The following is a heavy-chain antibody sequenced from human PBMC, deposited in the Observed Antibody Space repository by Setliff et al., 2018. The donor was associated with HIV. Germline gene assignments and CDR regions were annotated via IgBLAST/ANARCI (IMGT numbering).Heavy chain of an antibody. D-gene: IGHD5-12*01. J-gene: IGHJ1*01. V-gene: IGHV4-34*01. Sequence: PSETLSLTCAVYGGSFSGYYWSWIRQPPGKGLEWIGSIYYSGSTNYNPSLRSRVTISVDTSKKQFSLRLSSVAAADTSVYYCARQAKGYFHHWGQGTLVTVSS. CDR1: GGSFSGYY. CDR3: ARQAKGYFHH. CDR2: IYYSGST.